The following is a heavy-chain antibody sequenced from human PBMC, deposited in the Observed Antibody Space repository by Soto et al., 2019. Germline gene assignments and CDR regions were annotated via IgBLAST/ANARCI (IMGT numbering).Heavy chain of an antibody. CDR1: GGSISSGGYY. D-gene: IGHD3-10*01. J-gene: IGHJ5*02. Sequence: QVQLQESGPGLVKPSQTLSLTCTVSGGSISSGGYYWSWIRQHPGKGLEWFGYIYYSGSTYYNPSLKSRVTISVDTSKNQFSLKLSSVTAADTAVYYCARSMVRGVVFDPWGQGTLVTVSS. CDR3: ARSMVRGVVFDP. V-gene: IGHV4-31*03. CDR2: IYYSGST.